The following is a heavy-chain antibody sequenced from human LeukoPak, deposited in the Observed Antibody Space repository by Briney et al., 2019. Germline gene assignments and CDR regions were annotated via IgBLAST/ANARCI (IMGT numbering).Heavy chain of an antibody. CDR2: ISSSGSTI. V-gene: IGHV3-48*03. J-gene: IGHJ4*02. CDR3: GRFDY. CDR1: GFTFSSYE. Sequence: GGTLGNPNPASGFTFSSYEINWVRIAPEKGLEWVSYISSSGSTIYYADSVKGRFTISRDNAKNLLYLQMNSLRAEDTAVYYCGRFDYWGQGTLVTVSS.